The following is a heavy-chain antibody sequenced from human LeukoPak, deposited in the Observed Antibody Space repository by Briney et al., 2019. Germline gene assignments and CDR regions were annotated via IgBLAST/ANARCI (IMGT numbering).Heavy chain of an antibody. J-gene: IGHJ4*02. CDR3: ARSPYSSGCSDH. Sequence: GGSLRLACAASGFTFSSYEMNWVRQAPGKGLEWVSYISSSGSTIYYADSVKGRFTISRDNAKNSLYLQMNSLRAEDTAVYYCARSPYSSGCSDHWGQGTLVTVSS. D-gene: IGHD3-22*01. V-gene: IGHV3-48*03. CDR1: GFTFSSYE. CDR2: ISSSGSTI.